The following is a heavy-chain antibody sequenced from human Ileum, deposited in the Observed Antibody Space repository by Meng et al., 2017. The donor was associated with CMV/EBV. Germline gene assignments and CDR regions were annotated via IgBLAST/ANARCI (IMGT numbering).Heavy chain of an antibody. Sequence: VQLVHSGAELEQPGASVKVSCKASGYSFTDYYIHWLRRAPGQGLEWMGWINPNSGDTNYAQTFQDRVTVTRDTSINTVYMDFRGLTSDDTAMYYCVRGANYASYRVDYWGQGTLVTVSS. CDR2: INPNSGDT. CDR1: GYSFTDYY. J-gene: IGHJ4*02. D-gene: IGHD2-2*01. V-gene: IGHV1-2*02. CDR3: VRGANYASYRVDY.